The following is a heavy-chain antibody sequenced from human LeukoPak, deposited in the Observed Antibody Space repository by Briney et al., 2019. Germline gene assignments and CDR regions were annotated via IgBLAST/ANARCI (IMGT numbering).Heavy chain of an antibody. V-gene: IGHV4-38-2*02. D-gene: IGHD2-15*01. CDR1: GYSISSGYY. CDR3: ARDAGGGFDY. J-gene: IGHJ4*02. Sequence: SETLSLTCNVSGYSISSGYYWGWIRQPPGKALEWIGTTFHSGSPNYNPSLKSRVTISIDTSKNQFSLKLSSVTAADTAFYYCARDAGGGFDYWGQGTLVTVSS. CDR2: TFHSGSP.